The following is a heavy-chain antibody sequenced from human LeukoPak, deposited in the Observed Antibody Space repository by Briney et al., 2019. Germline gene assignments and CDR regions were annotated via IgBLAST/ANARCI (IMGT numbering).Heavy chain of an antibody. CDR3: ARRGDYGDYDYYYYYMDV. CDR2: ISSSSSYI. D-gene: IGHD4-17*01. Sequence: GSLRLSCAASGFTFSSYSMNWVRQAPGKGLEWVSSISSSSSYIYYADSVKGRFTISRDNAKNSLYLQMNSLRAEDTAVYYCARRGDYGDYDYYYYYMDVWGKGTTVTISS. V-gene: IGHV3-21*01. CDR1: GFTFSSYS. J-gene: IGHJ6*03.